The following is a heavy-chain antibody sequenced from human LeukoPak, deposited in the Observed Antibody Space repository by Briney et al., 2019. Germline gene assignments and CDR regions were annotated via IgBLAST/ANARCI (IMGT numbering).Heavy chain of an antibody. D-gene: IGHD4-23*01. CDR3: TREPDYGVNSVAFDS. CDR1: GFTFGDYA. Sequence: GGSLRLSCTASGFTFGDYAVNWVRQAPGKGLEWVGFIRNKAYGGTTEYAASVKDRFTISRGDSKSIAYLQMNSLKTEDTATYYCTREPDYGVNSVAFDSWGQGTLVTVSS. V-gene: IGHV3-49*04. J-gene: IGHJ4*02. CDR2: IRNKAYGGTT.